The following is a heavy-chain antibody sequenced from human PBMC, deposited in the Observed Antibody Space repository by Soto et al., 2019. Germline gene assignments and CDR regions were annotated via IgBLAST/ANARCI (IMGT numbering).Heavy chain of an antibody. CDR2: INSDGSST. J-gene: IGHJ4*02. D-gene: IGHD2-15*01. CDR3: AREIFY. Sequence: EVQLVESGGGLVQPGGSLRLSCAASGFTFSNYWMHWVRQTPGKGLVWVSRINSDGSSTSYAESVKGRFTISRDNPKNTLNLKMNSLRAEDTAVYYSAREIFYWGQGTLVTVSS. V-gene: IGHV3-74*01. CDR1: GFTFSNYW.